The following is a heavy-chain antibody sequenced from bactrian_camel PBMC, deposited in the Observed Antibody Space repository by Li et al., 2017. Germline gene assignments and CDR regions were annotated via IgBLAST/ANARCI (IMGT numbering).Heavy chain of an antibody. CDR3: AAGPWYTDEYNY. D-gene: IGHD6*01. Sequence: QLVESGGGSVQPGESLRLTCVAPGYTSAYNCMGWYRQAPGKEREGVAAIHTGAGDTYYADSVKGRFTISQDNAKGTVYLQMDNLTSEDTALYYCAAGPWYTDEYNYWGQGTQVTVS. CDR1: GYTSAYNC. V-gene: IGHV3S54*01. J-gene: IGHJ4*01. CDR2: IHTGAGDT.